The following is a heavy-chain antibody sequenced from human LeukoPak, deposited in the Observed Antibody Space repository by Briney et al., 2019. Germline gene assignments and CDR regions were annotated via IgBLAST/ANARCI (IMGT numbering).Heavy chain of an antibody. V-gene: IGHV3-48*01. CDR1: GFAFSRSG. J-gene: IGHJ5*02. CDR2: ISPSSSTR. CDR3: ARVDYSNWFDP. D-gene: IGHD5-12*01. Sequence: TGGSLRLSCVASGFAFSRSGMNWVRQAPGKGLEWLSCISPSSSTRRYADSVKGRLIISRDNAKNTLYLQMNSLRVEDTAVYYCARVDYSNWFDPWGQGTLVTVSS.